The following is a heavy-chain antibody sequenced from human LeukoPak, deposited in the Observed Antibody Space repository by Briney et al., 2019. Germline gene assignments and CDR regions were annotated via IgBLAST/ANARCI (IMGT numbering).Heavy chain of an antibody. J-gene: IGHJ4*02. CDR1: GYTFTSYY. CDR2: INPSGGST. CDR3: ARDQLPRYSSNPTPLY. V-gene: IGHV1-46*01. D-gene: IGHD5-18*01. Sequence: ASVKVSCKASGYTFTSYYMHWVRQAPGQGLEWMGIINPSGGSTSYVQKFQGRVTMTRDTSMSTVYMELSSLRSEDTAVYYCARDQLPRYSSNPTPLYWGQGTLVTVSS.